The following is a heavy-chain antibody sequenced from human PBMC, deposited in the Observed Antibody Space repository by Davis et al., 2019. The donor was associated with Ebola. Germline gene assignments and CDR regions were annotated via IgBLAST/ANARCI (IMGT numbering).Heavy chain of an antibody. D-gene: IGHD2-21*02. Sequence: GGSLRLSCAASGFTFSAYSTIWVRQAPGKGLERVSYIGGTSNIVDYADSLTGRFTISRDNAKNLLYLQINSLRDEDTAVYYCARDPALVVTGGGWHFDLWGRGTLVTVSS. V-gene: IGHV3-48*02. CDR2: IGGTSNIV. CDR3: ARDPALVVTGGGWHFDL. J-gene: IGHJ2*01. CDR1: GFTFSAYS.